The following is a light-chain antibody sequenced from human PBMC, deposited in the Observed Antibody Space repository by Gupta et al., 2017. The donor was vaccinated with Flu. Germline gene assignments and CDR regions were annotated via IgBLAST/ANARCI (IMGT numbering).Light chain of an antibody. CDR2: DVT. J-gene: IGLJ1*01. CDR3: YSHERRVTVV. V-gene: IGLV2-11*01. CDR1: SSDVGSSNR. Sequence: QSAPTQPRSVSGSPGQSVTISCTGTSSDVGSSNRVSWYQQRPGKAPKLILDDVTERPSGGPDRCAGSKSGTTAYISISGLQADDEAYYYCYSHERRVTVVFGTGTTVTVL.